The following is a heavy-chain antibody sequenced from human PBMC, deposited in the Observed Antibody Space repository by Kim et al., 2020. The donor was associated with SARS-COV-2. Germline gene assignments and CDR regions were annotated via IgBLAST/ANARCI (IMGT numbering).Heavy chain of an antibody. CDR1: GYTFTTYG. J-gene: IGHJ6*02. Sequence: ASVKVSCKASGYTFTTYGISWVRQAPGQGLEWMGGISTYNGNTDYAQNLQGRVTMTTDTSTTTAYMELRSLRSDDTAVYYCARDSRLMISFGGIIDPSYGMDVWGQGTTVTVSS. D-gene: IGHD3-16*02. CDR2: ISTYNGNT. V-gene: IGHV1-18*01. CDR3: ARDSRLMISFGGIIDPSYGMDV.